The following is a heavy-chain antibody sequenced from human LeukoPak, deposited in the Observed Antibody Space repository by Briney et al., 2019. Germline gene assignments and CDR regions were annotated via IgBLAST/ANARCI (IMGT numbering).Heavy chain of an antibody. J-gene: IGHJ4*02. CDR3: AKEGPGEDIVVVPAAPYFDY. V-gene: IGHV3-30*18. CDR1: GFTFSSYG. D-gene: IGHD2-2*01. Sequence: PGRSLRLSCAASGFTFSSYGMHWVRQAPGKGLEWVAVMSYDENNKYYADSVKGRLPISRDNSKNTLYLQMNSLRAEDTAVYYCAKEGPGEDIVVVPAAPYFDYWGQGTLVTVSS. CDR2: MSYDENNK.